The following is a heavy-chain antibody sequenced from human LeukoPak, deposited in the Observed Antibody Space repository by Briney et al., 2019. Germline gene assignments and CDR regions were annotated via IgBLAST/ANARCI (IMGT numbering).Heavy chain of an antibody. Sequence: GGSLRLSCAASRFTFSNYAMSWVRQAPGEGLEWVSAIGGNGGSTYYADSVKGRFTISRDNSKDTLYLQMNSLRAEDTAVYYCANSPLHCSGGSCYLQFDYWGQGTLVTVSS. CDR2: IGGNGGST. CDR1: RFTFSNYA. J-gene: IGHJ4*02. CDR3: ANSPLHCSGGSCYLQFDY. V-gene: IGHV3-23*01. D-gene: IGHD2-15*01.